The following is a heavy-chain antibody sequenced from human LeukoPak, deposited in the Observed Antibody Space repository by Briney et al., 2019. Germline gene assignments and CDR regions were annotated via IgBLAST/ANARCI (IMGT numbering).Heavy chain of an antibody. D-gene: IGHD2-8*02. Sequence: PGGSLRLSCAASGFTFSNAWMSWVRQAPGKGLEWVSVIYSGGTTYYADSVKGRFTISRDSSKNTLYLQMRAEDTAVYYCAREKVVSRERDAFDIWGQGTMVTVSS. V-gene: IGHV3-66*01. CDR3: AREKVVSRERDAFDI. CDR2: IYSGGTT. J-gene: IGHJ3*02. CDR1: GFTFSNAW.